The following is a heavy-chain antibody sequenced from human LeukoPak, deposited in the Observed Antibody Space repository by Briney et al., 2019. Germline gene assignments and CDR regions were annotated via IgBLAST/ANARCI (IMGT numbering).Heavy chain of an antibody. CDR3: ARAPSSSPGGFDA. CDR2: MYSSGST. V-gene: IGHV4-31*03. CDR1: GGSISSGGYF. J-gene: IGHJ5*02. D-gene: IGHD3-10*01. Sequence: TSQTLSLTCTVSGGSISSGGYFWSWIRQHPGKGLEWIGYMYSSGSTYFNPSLKSRVTISAATSKNQFSLNLSSVTAADTAFYYCARAPSSSPGGFDAWGQGTLVTVSS.